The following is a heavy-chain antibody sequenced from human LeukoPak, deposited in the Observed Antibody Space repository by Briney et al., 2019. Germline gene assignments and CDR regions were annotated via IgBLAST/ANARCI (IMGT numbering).Heavy chain of an antibody. V-gene: IGHV1-8*01. D-gene: IGHD3-22*01. Sequence: ASVKVSCKASGYTFTSYDINWVRQATGQGLEWMGWMNPNSGNTGHAQKFQGRVTMTRSTSISTAYMELSSLRSEDTAVYYCARGDDSSGYYGYWGQGTLVTVSS. CDR1: GYTFTSYD. CDR3: ARGDDSSGYYGY. CDR2: MNPNSGNT. J-gene: IGHJ4*02.